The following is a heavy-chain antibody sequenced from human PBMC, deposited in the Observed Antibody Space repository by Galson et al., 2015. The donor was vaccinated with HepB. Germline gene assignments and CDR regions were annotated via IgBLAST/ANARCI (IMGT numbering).Heavy chain of an antibody. CDR1: GGTFSTYA. D-gene: IGHD3-10*01. CDR2: IIPIFGTA. J-gene: IGHJ6*03. V-gene: IGHV1-69*01. CDR3: AKRTRGSVDFYYYMDV. Sequence: SCKASGGTFSTYAISWVRQAPGQGLEWMGGIIPIFGTANYAQKFQGRVTITADESTSTAYMELSSLRSEDTAVYYCAKRTRGSVDFYYYMDVWGKGTTVIVSS.